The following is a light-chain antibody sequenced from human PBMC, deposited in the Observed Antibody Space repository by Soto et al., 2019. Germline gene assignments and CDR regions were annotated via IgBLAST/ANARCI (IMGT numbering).Light chain of an antibody. CDR1: QGIRID. V-gene: IGKV1-17*02. Sequence: DIQMTQSPSSLSASVGDRVTITCRASQGIRIDLGWFQQRPGKAPKRLIYGASSLQSGVPPRFSGSGYGTEFTLTISNLKPEDFATYYCLQNNSFPRTFGQGTKVDIK. J-gene: IGKJ1*01. CDR2: GAS. CDR3: LQNNSFPRT.